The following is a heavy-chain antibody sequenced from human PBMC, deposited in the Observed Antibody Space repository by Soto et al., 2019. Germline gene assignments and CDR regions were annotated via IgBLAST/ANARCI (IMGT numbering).Heavy chain of an antibody. D-gene: IGHD1-7*01. V-gene: IGHV1-69*13. Sequence: GASVKVSCKASGGTFSSYAISWVRQAPGQGLEWMGGIIPIFGTANYAQKFQGRVTITADESTSTAYMELSSLRSEDTAVYYCARGTPGYYGMDVWGQGTTVTVSS. CDR2: IIPIFGTA. CDR3: ARGTPGYYGMDV. J-gene: IGHJ6*02. CDR1: GGTFSSYA.